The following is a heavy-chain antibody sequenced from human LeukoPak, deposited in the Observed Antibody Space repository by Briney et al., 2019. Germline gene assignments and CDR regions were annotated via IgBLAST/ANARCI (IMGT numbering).Heavy chain of an antibody. D-gene: IGHD3-22*01. CDR1: GGSISSYY. CDR3: ARGPAGDYYDSSGYTNWYFDL. V-gene: IGHV4-4*07. CDR2: IYTSGST. J-gene: IGHJ2*01. Sequence: SETLSLTCTVSGGSISSYYWSWIRQPAGKGLEWIGRIYTSGSTNYNPSLKSRVTMSVDTSKNQFSLKLSSVTAADTAVYYCARGPAGDYYDSSGYTNWYFDLWGRGTLVTVSS.